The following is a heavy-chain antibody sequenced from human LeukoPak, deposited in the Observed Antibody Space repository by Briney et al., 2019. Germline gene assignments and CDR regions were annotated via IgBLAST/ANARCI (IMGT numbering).Heavy chain of an antibody. Sequence: SEPLSLTCTVSGGSLRGYYWNWIRQPPGQGVEGIGYTSDSGGHTDYKPSLKSRVAISVDTSKNQFPLKLTSATAADTAVYYCARWHSHGRYFDYWGQGALVTVSS. D-gene: IGHD2-21*01. CDR2: TSDSGGHT. CDR1: GGSLRGYY. CDR3: ARWHSHGRYFDY. V-gene: IGHV4-59*01. J-gene: IGHJ4*02.